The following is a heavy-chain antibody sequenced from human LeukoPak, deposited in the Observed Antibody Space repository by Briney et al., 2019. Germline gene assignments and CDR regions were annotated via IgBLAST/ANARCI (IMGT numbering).Heavy chain of an antibody. CDR3: ARKSAAEYYYYYYMDA. Sequence: PGGSLRLSCAASGFTFSSYEMNWVRQAPGKGLEWVSYISSSGSTIYYADSVKGRFTISRDNAKNSLYLQMNSLRAEDTAVYYCARKSAAEYYYYYYMDAWGKGTTVTVSS. J-gene: IGHJ6*03. D-gene: IGHD6-13*01. V-gene: IGHV3-48*03. CDR2: ISSSGSTI. CDR1: GFTFSSYE.